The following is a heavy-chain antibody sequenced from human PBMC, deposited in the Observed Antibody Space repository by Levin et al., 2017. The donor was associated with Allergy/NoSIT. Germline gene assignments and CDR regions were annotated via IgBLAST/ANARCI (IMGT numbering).Heavy chain of an antibody. CDR3: ARQRDIAVAGTKGIGSDAFDI. V-gene: IGHV3-30-3*01. CDR2: ISYDGSNK. Sequence: GESLKISCAASGFTFSSYAMHWVRQAPGKGLEWVAVISYDGSNKYYADSVKGRFTISRDNSKNTLYLQMNSLRAEDTAVYYCARQRDIAVAGTKGIGSDAFDIWGQGTMVTVSS. D-gene: IGHD6-19*01. J-gene: IGHJ3*02. CDR1: GFTFSSYA.